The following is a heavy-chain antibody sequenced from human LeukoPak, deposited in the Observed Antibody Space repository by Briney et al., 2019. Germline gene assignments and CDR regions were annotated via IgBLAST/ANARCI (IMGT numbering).Heavy chain of an antibody. CDR3: ARMVRDGDYTYYFDY. Sequence: PSETLSHTCTVSGGSISSYLWSSLRQPAGKGLEWLGRIYTSGSTNYNPSLKSRVTMSVDTSKNQFSLKLSSVTAADTAVYYCARMVRDGDYTYYFDYWGQGALVTVSS. V-gene: IGHV4-4*07. J-gene: IGHJ4*02. CDR2: IYTSGST. CDR1: GGSISSYL. D-gene: IGHD4-17*01.